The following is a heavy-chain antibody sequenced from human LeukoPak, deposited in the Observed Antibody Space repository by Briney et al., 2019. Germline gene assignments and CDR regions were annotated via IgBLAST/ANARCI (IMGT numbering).Heavy chain of an antibody. J-gene: IGHJ4*02. CDR2: INPNSGDT. CDR3: ARRAIAARTFDY. CDR1: GYTFTDYY. V-gene: IGHV1-2*02. Sequence: GASVKVSCKASGYTFTDYYIHWVRQAPGEGLEWMGWINPNSGDTNYVQKFQGRVTMTRDTSISTAYMELSRLRSGDTAVYYCARRAIAARTFDYWGQGTLVTVSS. D-gene: IGHD6-6*01.